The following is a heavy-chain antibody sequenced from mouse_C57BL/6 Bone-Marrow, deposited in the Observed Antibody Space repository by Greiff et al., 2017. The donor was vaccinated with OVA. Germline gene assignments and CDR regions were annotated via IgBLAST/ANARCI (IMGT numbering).Heavy chain of an antibody. Sequence: VQLQQPGAELVRPGSSVKLSCKASGYTFTSYWMHWVKQRPIQGLEWIGNIDPSDSETHYNQKFKDKATLTVDKSSSTAYMQLSSLTSEDSAVYYCARLPFYYAMDYWGQGTSVTVFS. CDR2: IDPSDSET. J-gene: IGHJ4*01. CDR3: ARLPFYYAMDY. CDR1: GYTFTSYW. V-gene: IGHV1-52*01.